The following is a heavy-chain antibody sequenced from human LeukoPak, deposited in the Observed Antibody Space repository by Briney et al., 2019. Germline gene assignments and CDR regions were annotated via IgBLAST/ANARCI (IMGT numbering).Heavy chain of an antibody. CDR1: GFTVSTIY. D-gene: IGHD3-22*01. CDR2: VYSGGST. Sequence: GGSLRLSCAASGFTVSTIYMSWVRQAPGKGLEWVSVVYSGGSTYYADSVKGRFTISRDNSKNTLYLQMSSLRAEDTAVYYCAREYFYDSSGYSDAFDIWGQGTMVTVSS. V-gene: IGHV3-66*01. CDR3: AREYFYDSSGYSDAFDI. J-gene: IGHJ3*02.